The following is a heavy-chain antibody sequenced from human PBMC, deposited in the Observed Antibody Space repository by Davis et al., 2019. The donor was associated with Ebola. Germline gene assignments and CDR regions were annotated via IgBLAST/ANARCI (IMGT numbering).Heavy chain of an antibody. J-gene: IGHJ4*02. D-gene: IGHD5-24*01. CDR3: AKDRRGYNSAADY. V-gene: IGHV3-23*01. CDR2: IDGGDGTT. CDR1: EFTFNFYV. Sequence: PGESLKISCTGSEFTFNFYVMNWVRQAPGKGLEWVSAIDGGDGTTYYADSVRGRFTISRDNSRKTLYLQMNSLRDDDTAVYYCAKDRRGYNSAADYWGQGTLVTVSS.